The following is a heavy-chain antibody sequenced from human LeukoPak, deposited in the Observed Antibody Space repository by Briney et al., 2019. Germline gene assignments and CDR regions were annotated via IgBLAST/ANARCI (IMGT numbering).Heavy chain of an antibody. Sequence: SETLSLTCTVSGGSISSYYWSWIRQPAGKGLEWIGRIYTSGSTNYNPSLKSRVTMSVDTSMNQFSLKLSSVTAADTAVYYCARERFDRFGELLPYYYYYYMDVWGKGTTVTVSS. D-gene: IGHD3-10*01. V-gene: IGHV4-4*07. CDR2: IYTSGST. J-gene: IGHJ6*03. CDR3: ARERFDRFGELLPYYYYYYMDV. CDR1: GGSISSYY.